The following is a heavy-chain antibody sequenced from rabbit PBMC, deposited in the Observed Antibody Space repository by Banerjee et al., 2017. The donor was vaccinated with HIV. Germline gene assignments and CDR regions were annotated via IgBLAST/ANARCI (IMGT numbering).Heavy chain of an antibody. J-gene: IGHJ4*01. Sequence: QEQLEESGGDLVQPEGSLTLTCTASGFSFSSTYYMCWVRQAPGKGLEWIGYIDPVFGSTYYASWVNGRFTISSHNAQNTLYLQLNSLTAADTATYFCVRDPYDDYGDWDLWGPGTLVTVS. D-gene: IGHD2-1*01. CDR1: GFSFSSTYY. CDR3: VRDPYDDYGDWDL. V-gene: IGHV1S45*01. CDR2: IDPVFGST.